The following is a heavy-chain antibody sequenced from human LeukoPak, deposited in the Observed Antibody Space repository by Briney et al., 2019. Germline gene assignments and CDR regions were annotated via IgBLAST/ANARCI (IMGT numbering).Heavy chain of an antibody. CDR1: GFTFSGYA. CDR2: LSGSGGST. J-gene: IGHJ4*02. CDR3: AECYAYRGGYFDY. V-gene: IGHV3-23*01. Sequence: GGSLRLSCAASGFTFSGYAMKWVRQAPGKGLEWVSGLSGSGGSTYYADSVKGRFTISRDNSKNTLYLQMNSLTAEDTAVYYCAECYAYRGGYFDYWGQGTLVTVSS. D-gene: IGHD5-18*01.